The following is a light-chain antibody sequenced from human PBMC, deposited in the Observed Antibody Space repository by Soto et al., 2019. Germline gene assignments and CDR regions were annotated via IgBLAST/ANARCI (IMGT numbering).Light chain of an antibody. CDR2: EVS. CDR1: DVGRYNY. V-gene: IGLV2-14*01. CDR3: SSYTSTTTLV. J-gene: IGLJ7*01. Sequence: QSALTQPASVSGSPGQSITISCTGDVGRYNYVSWYQQHPGKAPKLIIYEVSSRPSGVSNRFSGSKSGNTASLTISGLQADDEADYYCSSYTSTTTLVFGRGPQLTVL.